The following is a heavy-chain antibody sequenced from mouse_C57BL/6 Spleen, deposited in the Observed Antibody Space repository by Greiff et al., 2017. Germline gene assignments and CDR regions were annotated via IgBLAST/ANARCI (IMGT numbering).Heavy chain of an antibody. CDR2: INPRTGGT. CDR1: GYSFTGYY. J-gene: IGHJ2*01. CDR3: ARGITPHYFDY. D-gene: IGHD2-4*01. Sequence: VQLQQSGPELVKPGASVKISCKASGYSFTGYYMNWVKQSPEKSLEWIGEINPRTGGTTYNQKFKAKATLTVDKSSSTAYMQLKSLTSEDSAVYYCARGITPHYFDYWGQGTTLTVSS. V-gene: IGHV1-42*01.